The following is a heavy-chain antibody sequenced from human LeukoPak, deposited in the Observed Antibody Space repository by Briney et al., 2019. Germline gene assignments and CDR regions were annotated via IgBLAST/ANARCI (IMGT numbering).Heavy chain of an antibody. V-gene: IGHV3-9*01. CDR3: AELGITMIGGV. J-gene: IGHJ6*04. D-gene: IGHD3-10*02. Sequence: PGRSLRLSCAASGFTFDDYAMHWVRQAPGKGLEWVSGISWNSGSIGYADSVKGRFTISRDNAKNSLYLPMNSLRAEDTAVYYCAELGITMIGGVWGKGTTVTISS. CDR1: GFTFDDYA. CDR2: ISWNSGSI.